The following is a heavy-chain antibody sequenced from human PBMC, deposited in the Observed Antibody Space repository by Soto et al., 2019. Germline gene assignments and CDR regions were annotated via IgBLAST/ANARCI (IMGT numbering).Heavy chain of an antibody. CDR2: IYYSGST. V-gene: IGHV4-39*01. Sequence: SETLSLTCTVSGGSISSSSYYWGWIRQPPGKGLEWIGSIYYSGSTYYNPSLKSRVTISVDTSKNQFSLKLSSVTAADTAVYYCASQTYYYDSSGYPMSAFDIWGQGTMVTVSS. CDR3: ASQTYYYDSSGYPMSAFDI. CDR1: GGSISSSSYY. D-gene: IGHD3-22*01. J-gene: IGHJ3*02.